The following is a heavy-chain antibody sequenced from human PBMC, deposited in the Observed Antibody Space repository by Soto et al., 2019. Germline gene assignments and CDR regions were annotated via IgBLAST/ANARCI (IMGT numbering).Heavy chain of an antibody. V-gene: IGHV3-9*01. J-gene: IGHJ3*02. D-gene: IGHD5-18*01. CDR2: ISRNSGSI. CDR3: TKDIGSPGYTYVYDAFNI. CDR1: GFTFDDYA. Sequence: SLRLSCAASGFTFDDYAMHWVRQAPGKGLEWVSAISRNSGSIGYADSVEGRFTISRDNAKNSLYLQMNSLTAEDTALYYCTKDIGSPGYTYVYDAFNIWGQGTLVTVSS.